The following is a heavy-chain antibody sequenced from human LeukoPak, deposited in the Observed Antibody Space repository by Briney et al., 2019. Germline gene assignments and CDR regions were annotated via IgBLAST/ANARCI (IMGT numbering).Heavy chain of an antibody. CDR1: GGSISSSSYY. D-gene: IGHD3-22*01. Sequence: SETLSLTCTVSGGSISSSSYYWGWIRQPPGKGLEWIVSIYYSGSTYYNPSLKSRVTICVDTLKNQFSLNPSSVTAADTAVYYCARLYYDSSGYYQICYFDYWGQGTLVTVSP. CDR2: IYYSGST. V-gene: IGHV4-39*01. CDR3: ARLYYDSSGYYQICYFDY. J-gene: IGHJ4*02.